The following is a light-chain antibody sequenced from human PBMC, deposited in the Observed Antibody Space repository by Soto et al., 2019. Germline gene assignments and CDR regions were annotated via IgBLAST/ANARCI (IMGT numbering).Light chain of an antibody. CDR1: QGISSY. V-gene: IGKV1-9*01. Sequence: IQLTQSPSSLSASVGDRVTITCRASQGISSYFAWYQQKPGKAPKVLIYAASTLQNGVPPRFSGSGSGTDFTLTISSRQPEDFATYYCQQLNAYPYTFGQGTQLEIK. J-gene: IGKJ2*01. CDR3: QQLNAYPYT. CDR2: AAS.